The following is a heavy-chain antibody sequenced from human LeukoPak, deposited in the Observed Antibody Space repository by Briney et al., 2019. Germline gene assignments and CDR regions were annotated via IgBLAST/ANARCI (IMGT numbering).Heavy chain of an antibody. Sequence: PGGSLRLSCAASGFTFSSHWMTWVRQAPGKGLEWVANIKEDGTRKNYMDSVKGRFTISRDNAKNSLYLQMNSLRAEDTAVYYCARNAGTTNYWGQGTLVTVSS. CDR2: IKEDGTRK. CDR3: ARNAGTTNY. CDR1: GFTFSSHW. J-gene: IGHJ4*02. D-gene: IGHD1-1*01. V-gene: IGHV3-7*01.